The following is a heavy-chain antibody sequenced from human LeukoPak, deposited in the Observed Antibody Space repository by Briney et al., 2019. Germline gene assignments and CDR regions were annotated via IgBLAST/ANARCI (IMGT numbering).Heavy chain of an antibody. CDR1: GFTFSSYA. CDR3: ARRYFDY. Sequence: GGSLRHSCAASGFTFSSYAMNWVRQAPGKGLEWVANIKQDGSEKYYADSVKGRFIISRDNAKNALYLQMSSLRAEDTAIYYCARRYFDYWGQGTLVTVSS. V-gene: IGHV3-7*03. CDR2: IKQDGSEK. J-gene: IGHJ4*02.